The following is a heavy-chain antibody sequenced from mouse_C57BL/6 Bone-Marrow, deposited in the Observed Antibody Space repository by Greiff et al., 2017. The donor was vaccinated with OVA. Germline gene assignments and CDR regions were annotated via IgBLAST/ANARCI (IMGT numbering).Heavy chain of an antibody. CDR3: ARVTGTYYFDY. D-gene: IGHD4-1*01. CDR1: GFTFSDYG. J-gene: IGHJ2*01. V-gene: IGHV5-17*01. CDR2: ISSGSSTI. Sequence: EVKLVESGGGLVKPGGSLKLSCAASGFTFSDYGMHWVRQAPEKGLEWVAYISSGSSTIYYADTVKGRFTISRVNAKNTLCLQMTSLRSEDTAMYYCARVTGTYYFDYWGQGTTLTVSS.